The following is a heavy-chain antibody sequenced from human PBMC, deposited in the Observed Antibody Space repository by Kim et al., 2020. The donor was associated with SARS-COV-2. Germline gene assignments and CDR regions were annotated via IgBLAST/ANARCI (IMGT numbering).Heavy chain of an antibody. V-gene: IGHV3-33*01. Sequence: YPDSVMRRFTISRDNSKNTLYLQMNSLRAEATAVYYCEGDLGSGTDYYMDVWGKGTTVTVSS. CDR3: EGDLGSGTDYYMDV. J-gene: IGHJ6*03. D-gene: IGHD3-10*01.